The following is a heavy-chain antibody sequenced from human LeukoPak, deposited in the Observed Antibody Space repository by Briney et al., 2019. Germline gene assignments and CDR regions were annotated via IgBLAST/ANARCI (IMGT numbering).Heavy chain of an antibody. J-gene: IGHJ4*02. CDR2: IYTSGST. V-gene: IGHV4-61*02. CDR1: GGSISSGSYY. CDR3: ARVKPAGAWLGYIDY. Sequence: SETLSLTCTVSGGSISSGSYYWSWIRQPAGKGLEWIGRIYTSGSTNYNPSLKSRVTISVDTSKNQFSLKLSSVTAADTAVYYCARVKPAGAWLGYIDYWGQGTLVTVSS. D-gene: IGHD6-19*01.